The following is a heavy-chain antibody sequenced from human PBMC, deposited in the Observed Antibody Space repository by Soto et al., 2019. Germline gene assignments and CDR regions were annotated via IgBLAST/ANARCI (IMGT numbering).Heavy chain of an antibody. J-gene: IGHJ4*02. CDR2: INPNSGGT. CDR3: ARGGYSGYGSSYVY. V-gene: IGHV1-2*04. D-gene: IGHD5-12*01. CDR1: GYTFTGYY. Sequence: ASVKVSCKASGYTFTGYYMHWVRQAPGQGLEWMGWINPNSGGTNYAQKFQGWVTMTRDTSISTAYMELSRLRSDDTAVYYCARGGYSGYGSSYVYWGQGTLVTVSS.